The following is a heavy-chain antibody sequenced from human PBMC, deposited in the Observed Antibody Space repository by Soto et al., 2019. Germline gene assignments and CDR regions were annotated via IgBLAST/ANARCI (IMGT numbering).Heavy chain of an antibody. Sequence: QVQLVESGGGVVQPGTSLRLSCVASGFTFSSYAMQWVRQAPGKGLEWVAAISPDGDNTVYADSVKGRFTISRDNSKDTVFLDMDSLRDDDTALYYCARHWSIQLWGQGTLVTVSS. CDR3: ARHWSIQL. CDR1: GFTFSSYA. CDR2: ISPDGDNT. J-gene: IGHJ4*02. D-gene: IGHD2-2*02. V-gene: IGHV3-30-3*01.